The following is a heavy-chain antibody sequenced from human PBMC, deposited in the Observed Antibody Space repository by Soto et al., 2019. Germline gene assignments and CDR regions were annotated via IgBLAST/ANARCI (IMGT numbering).Heavy chain of an antibody. CDR3: ARAGSNYFASGSYLPYYMDV. CDR2: IYYSGST. J-gene: IGHJ6*03. V-gene: IGHV4-59*12. D-gene: IGHD3-10*01. CDR1: GGSISSYY. Sequence: SETLSLTCTVSGGSISSYYWSWIRQPPGKGLEWIGYIYYSGSTNYNPSLKSRVTISVDTSKNQFSLKLSSVTAEDTAVYYCARAGSNYFASGSYLPYYMDVWGKGTTVTVSS.